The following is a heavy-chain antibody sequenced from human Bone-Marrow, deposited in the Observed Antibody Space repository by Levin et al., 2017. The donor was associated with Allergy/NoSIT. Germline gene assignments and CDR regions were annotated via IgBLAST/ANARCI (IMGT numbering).Heavy chain of an antibody. CDR3: ARPGYCSSTSCYHFDY. CDR1: GGSFSGYY. Sequence: SETLSLTCAVYGGSFSGYYWSWIRQPPGKGLEWIGEINHSGSTNYNPSLKSRVTISVDTSKNQFSLKLSSVTAADTAVYYCARPGYCSSTSCYHFDYWGQGTLVTVSS. V-gene: IGHV4-34*01. J-gene: IGHJ4*02. CDR2: INHSGST. D-gene: IGHD2-2*01.